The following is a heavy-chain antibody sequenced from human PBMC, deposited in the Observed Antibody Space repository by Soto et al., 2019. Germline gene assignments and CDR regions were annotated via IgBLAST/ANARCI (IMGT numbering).Heavy chain of an antibody. CDR2: IIPILGIA. D-gene: IGHD5-12*01. CDR1: GGTFSSYT. J-gene: IGHJ5*02. V-gene: IGHV1-69*02. CDR3: ARGADGYNGIDP. Sequence: QVQLVQSGAEVKKPGSSVKVSCKASGGTFSSYTISWVRQAPGQGLEWMGRIIPILGIANYAQKFQGRVTITADKSTSTAHMELSSLRSEDTAVYYCARGADGYNGIDPWGQGTLVTVSS.